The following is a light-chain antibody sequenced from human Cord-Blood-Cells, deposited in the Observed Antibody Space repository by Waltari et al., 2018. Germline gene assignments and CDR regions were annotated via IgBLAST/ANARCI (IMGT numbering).Light chain of an antibody. CDR1: SSAVGGYNY. V-gene: IGLV2-8*01. CDR3: SSYAGSNNLYV. CDR2: EVS. Sequence: QSALTQPPSASGSPGQSVTTSCTGTSSAVGGYNYVSWYQQHPGKAPKLMIYEVSKRPSGVPDRFSGSKSGNTASLTVSGLQAEDEADYYCSSYAGSNNLYVFGTGTKVTVL. J-gene: IGLJ1*01.